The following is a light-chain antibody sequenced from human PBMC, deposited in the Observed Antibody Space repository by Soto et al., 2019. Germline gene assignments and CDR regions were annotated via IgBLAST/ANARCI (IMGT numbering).Light chain of an antibody. J-gene: IGKJ4*01. CDR1: QTISTD. Sequence: EVVMTQSPATVSVFPGEGVTLSCRASQTISTDLAWYQQKPGQAPRLLIYSASTRATGVPDRFSGGGSGTEFTLTISSLQSEDFAFYYCQQNNKWPPVTFGGGTKVEIK. V-gene: IGKV3-15*01. CDR2: SAS. CDR3: QQNNKWPPVT.